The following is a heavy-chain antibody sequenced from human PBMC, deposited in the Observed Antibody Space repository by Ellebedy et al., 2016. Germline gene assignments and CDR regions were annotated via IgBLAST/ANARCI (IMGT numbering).Heavy chain of an antibody. CDR1: GFTFSEFY. CDR3: SRENYYQNTDYGGGDY. J-gene: IGHJ4*02. V-gene: IGHV3-11*01. Sequence: GGSLRLSXAASGFTFSEFYMSWIRQAPGKGLEWVAYISNNGRTIYYADSVKGRFTISRDNAKNSLYLQMSSLRGEDTAIYYCSRENYYQNTDYGGGDYWGQGTLVTVSS. CDR2: ISNNGRTI. D-gene: IGHD1-26*01.